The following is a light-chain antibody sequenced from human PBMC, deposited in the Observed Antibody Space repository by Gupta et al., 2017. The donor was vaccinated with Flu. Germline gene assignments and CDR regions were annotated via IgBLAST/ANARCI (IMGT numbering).Light chain of an antibody. Sequence: QIVVTQEPSLTVSPGGTVTLTCACNTGAVTGTYYPNWFQQKPGQAPRALIYSATNKPSWTPARFSGSLLEGKAALTLSGVQPEDEADYYCLLYYPGIWVFGGGTKLTVL. CDR2: SAT. CDR1: TGAVTGTYY. J-gene: IGLJ3*02. CDR3: LLYYPGIWV. V-gene: IGLV7-43*01.